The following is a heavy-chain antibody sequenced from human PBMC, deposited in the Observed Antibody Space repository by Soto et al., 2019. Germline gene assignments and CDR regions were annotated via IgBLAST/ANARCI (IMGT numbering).Heavy chain of an antibody. Sequence: EVQLVESGGGLVQPGGSLRLSCVASGFTFRNYWMYWVRQPPGEGLVWVSRINNDGSVSSYADSVKGRLTISRDNVKNTLYLQMDSLRAEDTAVYYCARGDCVGGTCYSLAGSFYYYMDVWGKGTTVTVFS. CDR3: ARGDCVGGTCYSLAGSFYYYMDV. CDR2: INNDGSVS. V-gene: IGHV3-74*01. J-gene: IGHJ6*03. D-gene: IGHD2-15*01. CDR1: GFTFRNYW.